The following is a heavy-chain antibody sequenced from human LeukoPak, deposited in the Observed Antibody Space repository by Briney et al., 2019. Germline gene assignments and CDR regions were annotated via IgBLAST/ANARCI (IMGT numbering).Heavy chain of an antibody. J-gene: IGHJ4*02. CDR1: GGSISSGGYY. V-gene: IGHV4-31*03. CDR2: IYYSGST. CDR3: ARGSYDSSGYRLDY. D-gene: IGHD3-22*01. Sequence: PSETLSLTCTVSGGSISSGGYYWSWIRQHPGKGLEWIGYIYYSGSTYYNPSLKSRVTISVDTSKNQFSLKLSSVTAADTAVHYCARGSYDSSGYRLDYWGQGTLVTVSS.